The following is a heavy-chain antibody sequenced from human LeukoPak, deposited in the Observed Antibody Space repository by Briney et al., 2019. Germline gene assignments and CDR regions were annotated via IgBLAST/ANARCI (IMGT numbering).Heavy chain of an antibody. Sequence: GASVKVSXKASGGTFSSYAISWVRQAPGQGLEWMGRIIPIFGTANYVQKFQGRVTITTDESTSTAYMELSSLRSEDTAVYYCARDYTAMVTSRIEPPRDWGQGTLVTVSS. CDR2: IIPIFGTA. V-gene: IGHV1-69*05. D-gene: IGHD5-18*01. CDR3: ARDYTAMVTSRIEPPRD. J-gene: IGHJ4*02. CDR1: GGTFSSYA.